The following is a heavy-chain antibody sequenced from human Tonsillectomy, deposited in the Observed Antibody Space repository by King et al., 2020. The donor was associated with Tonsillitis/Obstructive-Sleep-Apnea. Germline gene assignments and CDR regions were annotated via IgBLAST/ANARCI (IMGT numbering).Heavy chain of an antibody. V-gene: IGHV5-51*01. CDR2: IYPGDSDT. CDR1: GYHFTTHW. CDR3: ARLGRYCSGNNCYNRAFDI. D-gene: IGHD2-2*02. Sequence: VQLVESGAEVKKPGESLKISCKGSGYHFTTHWIAWVRQMPGKGLDWMGIIYPGDSDTTYSPSFQGQVTISADKSISTAYLQWSSLKASDTAIYYCARLGRYCSGNNCYNRAFDIWGQGTLVTVSS. J-gene: IGHJ3*02.